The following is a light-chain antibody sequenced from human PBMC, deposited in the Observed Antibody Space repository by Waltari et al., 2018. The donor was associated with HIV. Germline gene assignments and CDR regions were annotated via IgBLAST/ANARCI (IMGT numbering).Light chain of an antibody. CDR1: TSYVGLYKF. V-gene: IGLV2-14*03. Sequence: QSALTQPASVSESPGQSITISCTGTTSYVGLYKFVSWYQQYPGKAPKLCIYDVNNRPSGVSNRFSGSKSGDTASMTISGLQAEDEADYYCSSYTSINTRVFGTGTTVTVL. CDR2: DVN. CDR3: SSYTSINTRV. J-gene: IGLJ1*01.